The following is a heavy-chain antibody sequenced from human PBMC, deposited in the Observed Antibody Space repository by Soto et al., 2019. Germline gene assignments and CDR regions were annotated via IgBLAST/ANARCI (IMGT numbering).Heavy chain of an antibody. V-gene: IGHV3-33*01. Sequence: QVQLVESGGGVVQPGRSLRLSCVASGFTFSTYAMHWVRQAPGKGLEWVALIWYDGSNKYYADSVKGRFTISRDNSKNTLYLQMTSLRADDTGVYYCAREGSSPVTSGSYFPYWCQGTPVTVSS. CDR2: IWYDGSNK. CDR1: GFTFSTYA. CDR3: AREGSSPVTSGSYFPY. J-gene: IGHJ4*02. D-gene: IGHD3-10*01.